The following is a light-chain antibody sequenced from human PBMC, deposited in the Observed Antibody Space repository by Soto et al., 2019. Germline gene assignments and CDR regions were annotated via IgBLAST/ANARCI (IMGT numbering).Light chain of an antibody. Sequence: EIVLRQSPGTLSLSPGERATLSCRASQSVSSSYLAWYQQKPGQAPRLLIYGASTRATGIPVRFSGSGSETDFTLTITRLEPEDFAMYYCQQYSSSRTFGQGTKVDIK. J-gene: IGKJ1*01. CDR3: QQYSSSRT. V-gene: IGKV3-20*01. CDR1: QSVSSSY. CDR2: GAS.